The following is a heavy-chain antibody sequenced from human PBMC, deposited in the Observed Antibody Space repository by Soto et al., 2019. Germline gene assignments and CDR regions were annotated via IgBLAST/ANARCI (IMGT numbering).Heavy chain of an antibody. D-gene: IGHD6-13*01. Sequence: PSETLSLTCTVSGGSISSGDYYWSWIRQPPGKGLEWIGYIHYSGSTYYNPSLKSRVTISVDTSKNQFSLKLSSVTAADTAVYYCARAIAAAGKVGTGTGFDPWGQGTLVTVSS. V-gene: IGHV4-30-4*01. J-gene: IGHJ5*02. CDR1: GGSISSGDYY. CDR3: ARAIAAAGKVGTGTGFDP. CDR2: IHYSGST.